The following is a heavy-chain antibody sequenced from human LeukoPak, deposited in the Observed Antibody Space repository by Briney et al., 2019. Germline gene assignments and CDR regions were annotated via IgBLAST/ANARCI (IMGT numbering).Heavy chain of an antibody. CDR3: VRGWRNMDV. D-gene: IGHD5-24*01. CDR2: VNNNGGTT. V-gene: IGHV3-64D*06. Sequence: GGSLRLSCSASGFIFTSYPMHWVRQAPGKGLEYVAVVNNNGGTTYYADSVKGRYTISRDNSKNTLYLQMSSLRPEDTAVYYCVRGWRNMDVWGQGTTVTVSS. J-gene: IGHJ6*02. CDR1: GFIFTSYP.